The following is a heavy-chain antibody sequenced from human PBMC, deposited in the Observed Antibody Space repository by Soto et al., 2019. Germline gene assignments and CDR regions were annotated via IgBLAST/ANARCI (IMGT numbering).Heavy chain of an antibody. CDR1: GYTFTSYW. CDR2: IDPDDSYT. D-gene: IGHD3-9*01. J-gene: IGHJ4*02. Sequence: EVQLVQSGAEVKKPGESLRISCKCSGYTFTSYWISGVRQLPGKGLEWRGRIDPDDSYTHYSTSFQGHVTFSADKSISTAYVQWRSLKASDSAMYDCAIAHFDCGLGYWGQGTLVTVSS. CDR3: AIAHFDCGLGY. V-gene: IGHV5-10-1*03.